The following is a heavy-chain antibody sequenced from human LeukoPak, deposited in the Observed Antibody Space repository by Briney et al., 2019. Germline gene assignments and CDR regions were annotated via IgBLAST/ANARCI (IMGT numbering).Heavy chain of an antibody. J-gene: IGHJ4*02. D-gene: IGHD1-26*01. V-gene: IGHV3-7*01. CDR1: GFTFSNFW. CDR3: ARDFFGGSYYVPDY. Sequence: GGSLRLSCAASGFTFSNFWMTWVRQAPGKGLEWVANIKQDGSEMHHVDSVKGRFTISRDNAKNSLYLQMNSLRAEDTAVYYCARDFFGGSYYVPDYWGQGTLVTVSS. CDR2: IKQDGSEM.